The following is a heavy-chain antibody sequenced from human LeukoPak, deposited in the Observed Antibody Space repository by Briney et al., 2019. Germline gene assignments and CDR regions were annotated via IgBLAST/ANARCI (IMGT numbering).Heavy chain of an antibody. CDR2: IYSGGGI. D-gene: IGHD2/OR15-2a*01. Sequence: PGGSLRLSCAASEFTVGSAGMTWVRQAPGRGLEWVSVIYSGGGIYYADSVKGRFTISGDTSKNTLYLQMNSLRAEDTAVYYCAGGPKGKYYFDYWGQGTLVTVSS. CDR3: AGGPKGKYYFDY. J-gene: IGHJ4*02. V-gene: IGHV3-53*01. CDR1: EFTVGSAG.